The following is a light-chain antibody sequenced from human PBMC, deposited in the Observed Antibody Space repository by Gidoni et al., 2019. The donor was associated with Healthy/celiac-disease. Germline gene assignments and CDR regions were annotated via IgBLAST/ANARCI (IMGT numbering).Light chain of an antibody. Sequence: DIVMTHSPDSLALSLGERATINCKASQSVSYRSNIKNYLAWYQQKPGQPPKLLIYWASTRESGVPDRFSGSGSGTDFTLTISSLQAEDVAVYYCQQYYSTPHTFGQGTKLEIK. CDR1: QSVSYRSNIKNY. CDR3: QQYYSTPHT. J-gene: IGKJ2*01. V-gene: IGKV4-1*01. CDR2: WAS.